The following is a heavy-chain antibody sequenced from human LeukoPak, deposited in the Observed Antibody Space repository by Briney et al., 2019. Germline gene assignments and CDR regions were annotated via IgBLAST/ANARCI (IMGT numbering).Heavy chain of an antibody. V-gene: IGHV4-4*07. D-gene: IGHD1-7*01. J-gene: IGHJ5*02. Sequence: SETLSLTCTVSGGSISSYYWSWIRQPAGKGLEWIGRIYTSGRTIYNPSLKSRVTVSIDTSKNQFSLKLNSVTAADTAVYYCARDLGSVTGTTNWFDPWGQGTLVTVSS. CDR3: ARDLGSVTGTTNWFDP. CDR2: IYTSGRT. CDR1: GGSISSYY.